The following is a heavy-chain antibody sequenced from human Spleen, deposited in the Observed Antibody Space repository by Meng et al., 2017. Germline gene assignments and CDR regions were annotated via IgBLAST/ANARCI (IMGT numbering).Heavy chain of an antibody. J-gene: IGHJ4*02. CDR3: ASRDDFLTGADY. CDR1: GGTFSTYA. V-gene: IGHV1-69*06. D-gene: IGHD3-9*01. CDR2: IIPIFGTP. Sequence: QVQLVQSGAGVKKPGSSVKVSCKASGGTFSTYAINWVRQAPGQGLEWMGGIIPIFGTPDYAQKFQGRVTITADKSTSTVYMELSSLRSEDTAMYYCASRDDFLTGADYWGQGSLVTVSS.